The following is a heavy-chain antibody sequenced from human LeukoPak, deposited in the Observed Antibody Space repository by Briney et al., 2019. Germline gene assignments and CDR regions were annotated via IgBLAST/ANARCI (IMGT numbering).Heavy chain of an antibody. J-gene: IGHJ5*02. D-gene: IGHD2-15*01. V-gene: IGHV1-8*01. CDR2: MNPNSGNT. CDR3: ARGPRRSGVERNCSGGSCYSSNWFDP. CDR1: GYTFTSYD. Sequence: ASVKVSCKASGYTFTSYDINWVRQATGQGLEWMGWMNPNSGNTGYARKFQGRVTMTRNTSISTAYMELSSLRSEDTAVYYCARGPRRSGVERNCSGGSCYSSNWFDPWGQGTLVTVSS.